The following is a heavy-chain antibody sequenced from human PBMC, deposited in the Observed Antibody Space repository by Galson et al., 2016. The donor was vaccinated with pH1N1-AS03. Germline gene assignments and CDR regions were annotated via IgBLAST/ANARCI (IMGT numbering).Heavy chain of an antibody. D-gene: IGHD3-3*01. J-gene: IGHJ3*02. CDR3: ARVPDGDYFGMLATPQNAFEI. CDR2: VSYSGEA. Sequence: ETLSLTCIVSGASITSDGFYWAWIRQPPGRGLEWLGSVSYSGEAFYSTSLRGRVTVSVDTSKNQFSLNVPSLTAADTALYFWARVPDGDYFGMLATPQNAFEIWGQGTMVIVSS. CDR1: GASITSDGFY. V-gene: IGHV4-39*07.